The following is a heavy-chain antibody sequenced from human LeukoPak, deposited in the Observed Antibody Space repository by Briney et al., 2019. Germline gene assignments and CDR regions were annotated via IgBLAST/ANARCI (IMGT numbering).Heavy chain of an antibody. V-gene: IGHV1-18*01. CDR2: ISAYNGNT. CDR3: ATASIVVVPAAMDC. Sequence: ASVKVSCKASGYTFTSYGISWVRQAPGQGLEWMGWISAYNGNTNYAQKLQGRVTMTTDTSASTAYMELSSLRSEDTAVYYCATASIVVVPAAMDCWGQGTLVTVSS. D-gene: IGHD2-2*01. J-gene: IGHJ4*02. CDR1: GYTFTSYG.